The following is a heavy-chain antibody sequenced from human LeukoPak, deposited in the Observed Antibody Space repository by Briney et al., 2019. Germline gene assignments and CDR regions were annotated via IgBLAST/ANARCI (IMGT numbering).Heavy chain of an antibody. CDR2: IIPIFGTA. CDR3: ARGRSAVTTPSHFDY. Sequence: SVKVSCKASGGTFSSYAISWVRQAPGQGLEWMGGIIPIFGTANYAQKFQGRVTITADKSTGTAYMELSSLRSEDTAVYYCARGRSAVTTPSHFDYWGQGTLVTVSS. D-gene: IGHD4-17*01. V-gene: IGHV1-69*06. CDR1: GGTFSSYA. J-gene: IGHJ4*02.